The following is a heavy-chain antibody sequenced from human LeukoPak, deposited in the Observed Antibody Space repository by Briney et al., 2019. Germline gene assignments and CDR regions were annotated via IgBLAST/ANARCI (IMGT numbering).Heavy chain of an antibody. Sequence: SETLSLTCTVSGGSVRSYSWSWIRQPPGKGLEYIGHIYNGGSPTYNPSLMGRLTMSVDTAKNQLSQHLTSVTTADTALYFCARNKGVAARHDYWGQGTLVIVSS. J-gene: IGHJ4*02. D-gene: IGHD6-19*01. CDR3: ARNKGVAARHDY. V-gene: IGHV4-59*02. CDR1: GGSVRSYS. CDR2: IYNGGSP.